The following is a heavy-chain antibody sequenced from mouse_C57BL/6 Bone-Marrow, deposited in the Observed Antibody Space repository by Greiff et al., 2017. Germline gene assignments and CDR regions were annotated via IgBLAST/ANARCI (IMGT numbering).Heavy chain of an antibody. D-gene: IGHD2-3*01. CDR3: TTWWLLGCAMDY. J-gene: IGHJ4*01. V-gene: IGHV14-4*01. CDR1: GFNIKDDY. Sequence: EVQLVESGAELVRPGASVKLSCTASGFNIKDDYMHWVKQRPEQGLEWIGWIDPENGDTEYASKFQGKATMTAATSSNTAYLQLNSLTSADTAVDYGTTWWLLGCAMDYWGQGTSVTVSS. CDR2: IDPENGDT.